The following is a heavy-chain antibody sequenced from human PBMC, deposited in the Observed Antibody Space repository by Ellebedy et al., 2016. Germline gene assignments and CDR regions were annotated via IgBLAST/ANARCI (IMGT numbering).Heavy chain of an antibody. Sequence: SETLSLTXTVSGYSISSGYYWGWIRQPPGKGLEWIGSIYHSGSTYYNPSLKSRVTISVDTSKNQFSLKLSSVTAADTAVYYCASGYCSSTSCYNYWYFDLWGRGTLVTVSS. CDR3: ASGYCSSTSCYNYWYFDL. V-gene: IGHV4-38-2*02. CDR1: GYSISSGYY. D-gene: IGHD2-2*03. CDR2: IYHSGST. J-gene: IGHJ2*01.